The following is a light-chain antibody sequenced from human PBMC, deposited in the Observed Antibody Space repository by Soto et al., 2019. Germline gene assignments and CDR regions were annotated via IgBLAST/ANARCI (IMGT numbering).Light chain of an antibody. CDR2: DAS. CDR3: QQYNNWPPELT. V-gene: IGKV3-15*01. Sequence: EPMMTQSPDTLSVSLGERATLSCRASQSLRSSLAWYQQKPGQAPRLLIYDASTRATGIPARFSGSGSGTEFTRTISSLQSEEFAGYYCQQYNNWPPELTFGGGTKVDIK. CDR1: QSLRSS. J-gene: IGKJ4*01.